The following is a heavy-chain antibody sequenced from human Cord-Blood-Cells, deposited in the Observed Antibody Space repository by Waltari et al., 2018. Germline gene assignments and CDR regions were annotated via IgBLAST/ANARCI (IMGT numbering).Heavy chain of an antibody. V-gene: IGHV3-49*03. D-gene: IGHD3-9*01. CDR2: IRSKAYGGTT. CDR1: GFTFGDYA. J-gene: IGHJ6*03. CDR3: TRDREADYDILTGYYYYYYYMDV. Sequence: EVQLVESGGGLVQPGRSLRLSCTASGFTFGDYAMSWFRQAPGKGLEWVGFIRSKAYGGTTEYAASVKGRFTISRDDSKSIADLQMNSRKTEDTAVYYCTRDREADYDILTGYYYYYYYMDVWGKGTTVTVSS.